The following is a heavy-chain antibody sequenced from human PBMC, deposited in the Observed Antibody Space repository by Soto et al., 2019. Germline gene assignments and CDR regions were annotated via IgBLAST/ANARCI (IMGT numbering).Heavy chain of an antibody. CDR1: GGSISSSSYY. Sequence: QLQLQESGPGLVKPSETLSLTCTVSGGSISSSSYYCGWIRQPPGRGLEWVGSIYYSGSTYYNSSLKSRVTISVDTSQNQFSLKLSSVTAADTAVYYCTRQGNSSGFRRPIRQFDYWGQGTLVTVSS. V-gene: IGHV4-39*01. J-gene: IGHJ4*02. D-gene: IGHD5-18*01. CDR2: IYYSGST. CDR3: TRQGNSSGFRRPIRQFDY.